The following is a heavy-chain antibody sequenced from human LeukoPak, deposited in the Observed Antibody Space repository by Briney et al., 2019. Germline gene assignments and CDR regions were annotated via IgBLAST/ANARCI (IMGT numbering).Heavy chain of an antibody. CDR2: IDKSGGYI. CDR3: ARETATTPVGYYGLDV. J-gene: IGHJ6*02. V-gene: IGHV3-21*01. CDR1: GSTFSIFA. Sequence: GGSLRLSCAASGSTFSIFAMSWVRQAPGKGLEWVSSIDKSGGYIYYADSVRGRFTISRDNAQNSVDLQMNSLRDEDTAVYYCARETATTPVGYYGLDVWGQGTTVTVSS. D-gene: IGHD1-26*01.